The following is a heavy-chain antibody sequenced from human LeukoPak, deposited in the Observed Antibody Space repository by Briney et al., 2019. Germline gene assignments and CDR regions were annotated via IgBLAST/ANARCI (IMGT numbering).Heavy chain of an antibody. J-gene: IGHJ6*03. CDR1: GFTFGAYN. CDR3: ARDPYSGGYGAYYYYMDV. CDR2: ITTSSTYM. V-gene: IGHV3-21*01. D-gene: IGHD6-19*01. Sequence: GGSLRLSCAASGFTFGAYNMNWVRRTPGKGLEWVSSITTSSTYMFYADSVRGRFTISRDNAENSLYLQMNSLRDEDTAVYYCARDPYSGGYGAYYYYMDVWGKGTTVTVSS.